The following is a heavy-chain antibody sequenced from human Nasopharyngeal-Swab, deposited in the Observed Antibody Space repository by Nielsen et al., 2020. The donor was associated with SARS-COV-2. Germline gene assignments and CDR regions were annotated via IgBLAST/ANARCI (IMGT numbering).Heavy chain of an antibody. V-gene: IGHV3-23*03. D-gene: IGHD6-13*01. CDR2: IHTDLNNT. CDR3: AKVRSWRLDAFDF. CDR1: GFTFSSYA. Sequence: LSLTCAASGFTFSSYAMSWVRQAPGKGLEWVSVIHTDLNNTYYVDSVKGRFTISRDNSKKTLFLQMNSLRVEDTAVYYCAKVRSWRLDAFDFWGQGTLVTVSS. J-gene: IGHJ4*02.